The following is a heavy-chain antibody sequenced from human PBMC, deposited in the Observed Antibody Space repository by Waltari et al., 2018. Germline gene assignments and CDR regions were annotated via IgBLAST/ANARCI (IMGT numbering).Heavy chain of an antibody. D-gene: IGHD2-8*02. Sequence: EVQLVESGGGLVKPGGSLRLSCAASGFTFSSYSMNWVRPPPGKGLEWVSSISSSSSYIYYADSVKGRFTISRDNAKNSLYLQMNSLRAEDTAVYYCARDRTGGGYYYYYYGMDVWGQGTTVTVSS. J-gene: IGHJ6*02. CDR3: ARDRTGGGYYYYYYGMDV. CDR2: ISSSSSYI. V-gene: IGHV3-21*01. CDR1: GFTFSSYS.